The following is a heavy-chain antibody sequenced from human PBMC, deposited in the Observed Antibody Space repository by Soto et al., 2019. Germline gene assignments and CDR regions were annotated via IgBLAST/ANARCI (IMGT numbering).Heavy chain of an antibody. CDR3: AKAPHSSGYYNRFDP. CDR1: GFTFSSYA. Sequence: GVSLRLSCAASGFTFSSYAMSWVRQAPGKGLEWVSAISGSGGSTYYADSVKGRFTISRDNSKNTLYLQMNSLRAEDTAVYYCAKAPHSSGYYNRFDPWGQGSLVTVSS. V-gene: IGHV3-23*01. CDR2: ISGSGGST. D-gene: IGHD3-22*01. J-gene: IGHJ5*02.